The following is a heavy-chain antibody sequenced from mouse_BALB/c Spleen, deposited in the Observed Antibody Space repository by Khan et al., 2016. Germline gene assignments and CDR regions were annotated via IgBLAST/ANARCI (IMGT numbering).Heavy chain of an antibody. CDR3: ARVWGDY. J-gene: IGHJ4*01. V-gene: IGHV2-6-7*01. CDR2: IWGDGST. Sequence: VQLQESGPGLVAPSQSLSITCTVSGFSLTGYGVNWVRQPPGKGLEWLGMIWGDGSTDYNSGLTSRLSISKDNSNSQVFLKMNSLQTDDTAGYYCARVWGDYWGQGTSVTVSS. D-gene: IGHD1-1*02. CDR1: GFSLTGYG.